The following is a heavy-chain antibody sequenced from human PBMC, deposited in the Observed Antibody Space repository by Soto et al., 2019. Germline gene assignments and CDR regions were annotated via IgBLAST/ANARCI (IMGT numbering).Heavy chain of an antibody. Sequence: SETLSLTCCVSGGSVSDKTYYWIWIRHPAGRGLECIGRIYSSGSTSYNPSLNGRVTMLVDTSKNEFSLTLTSVTAADTAVYYCAGIGEDIYYGMDVWGQGTTVTVS. CDR1: GGSVSDKTYY. CDR3: AGIGEDIYYGMDV. CDR2: IYSSGST. V-gene: IGHV4-61*10. D-gene: IGHD2-15*01. J-gene: IGHJ6*02.